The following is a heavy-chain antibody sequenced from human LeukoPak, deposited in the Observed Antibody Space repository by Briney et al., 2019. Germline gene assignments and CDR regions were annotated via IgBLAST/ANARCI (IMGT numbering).Heavy chain of an antibody. Sequence: GGTLRLSCAASGFTFSSYGMSWVRQAPGKGLEWVSGISGNSGTTYYADSVKGRFTISRDNSKNTLYLQMNSLRAEDTAVYYCARTTEAHSWQTRYYSYYMDVWGKGTTVTVSS. CDR3: ARTTEAHSWQTRYYSYYMDV. CDR1: GFTFSSYG. D-gene: IGHD1-1*01. J-gene: IGHJ6*03. CDR2: ISGNSGTT. V-gene: IGHV3-23*01.